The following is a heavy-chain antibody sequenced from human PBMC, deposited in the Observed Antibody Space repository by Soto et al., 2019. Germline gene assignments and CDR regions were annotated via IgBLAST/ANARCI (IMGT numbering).Heavy chain of an antibody. CDR3: ARGGRFCIFNNCYRGWFDP. V-gene: IGHV4-34*01. J-gene: IGHJ5*02. D-gene: IGHD1-1*01. CDR2: VNDNGVT. Sequence: QVQLQQGGAGLLKPSETLSLTCDVYGGSLNNYYWNWIRQPPGRGLEWIGEVNDNGVTNYNPSLKTRVTISVDSSKNRFSLKLTSVAAADTAVYYCARGGRFCIFNNCYRGWFDPWGQGTLVTVSS. CDR1: GGSLNNYY.